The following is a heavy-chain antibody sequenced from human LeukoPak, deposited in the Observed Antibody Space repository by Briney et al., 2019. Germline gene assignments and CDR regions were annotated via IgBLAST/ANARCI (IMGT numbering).Heavy chain of an antibody. CDR1: GFTFSNHA. J-gene: IGHJ4*02. D-gene: IGHD5-12*01. CDR3: ARASGYSGYDRHPFDY. CDR2: IRNNGADT. V-gene: IGHV3-23*01. Sequence: GGSLRLSCAVSGFTFSNHAMTWVRQTPGKGLEWVASIRNNGADTYYADSVKGRFTISRHNSKNTLYLQMNSLRAEDTAVYYCARASGYSGYDRHPFDYWGQGTLVTVSS.